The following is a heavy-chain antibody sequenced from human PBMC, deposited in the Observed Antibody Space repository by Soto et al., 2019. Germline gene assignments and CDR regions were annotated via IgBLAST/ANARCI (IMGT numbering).Heavy chain of an antibody. J-gene: IGHJ4*02. CDR2: IYHSGST. Sequence: PSETLSLTCAVSGGSIISSNCWILVRHPPGKGLEWIGEIYHSGSTNYNPSLKSRVTISVDKSKNQFSLKLSSVAAADTAVYYCARTKKLGYCSGGSCVYYFDYWGQGTLVTVSS. V-gene: IGHV4-4*02. D-gene: IGHD2-15*01. CDR3: ARTKKLGYCSGGSCVYYFDY. CDR1: GGSIISSNC.